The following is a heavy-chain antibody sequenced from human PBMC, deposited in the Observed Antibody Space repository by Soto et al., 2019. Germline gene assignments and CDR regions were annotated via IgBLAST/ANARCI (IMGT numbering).Heavy chain of an antibody. J-gene: IGHJ4*02. CDR1: GYTLTELS. V-gene: IGHV1-24*01. CDR3: PTLSANDFWSGYYEY. Sequence: ASVKVSCKVSGYTLTELSMHWVRQAPGKGLEWMGGFDPEDGETIYAQKFQGRVTMTEDTSTDTAYMELSSLRSEDTAVYYCPTLSANDFWSGYYEYWGQGTLVTVSS. D-gene: IGHD3-3*01. CDR2: FDPEDGET.